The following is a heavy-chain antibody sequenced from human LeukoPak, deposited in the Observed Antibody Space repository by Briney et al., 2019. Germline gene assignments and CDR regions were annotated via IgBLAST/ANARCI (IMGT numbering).Heavy chain of an antibody. V-gene: IGHV3-7*01. CDR1: GFSFSNYW. Sequence: PGGSLRLSCATSGFSFSNYWMSWVRQAPGKGLEWVASINQDGSVKNFVDSVKGRFTISRDNAENSLYLQMNSLRAEDTALYYCARDVYWGQGTLVTVSS. CDR2: INQDGSVK. J-gene: IGHJ4*02. CDR3: ARDVY.